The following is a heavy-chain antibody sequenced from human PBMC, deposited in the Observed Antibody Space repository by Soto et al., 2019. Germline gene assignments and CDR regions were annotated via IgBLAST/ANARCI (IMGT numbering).Heavy chain of an antibody. J-gene: IGHJ5*02. V-gene: IGHV4-39*01. CDR2: IYYRGST. CDR1: GCTVGMSSDY. Sequence: FETRSLTCPFAGCTVGMSSDYRVWNRKPPGKWLEWIGTIYYRGSTYYNPSLKSRFTISVDTSKNQFSLKLSSVTAADTAVYYCARQGYYYDSSGPYNWFDPWCQGTLVTSP. D-gene: IGHD3-22*01. CDR3: ARQGYYYDSSGPYNWFDP.